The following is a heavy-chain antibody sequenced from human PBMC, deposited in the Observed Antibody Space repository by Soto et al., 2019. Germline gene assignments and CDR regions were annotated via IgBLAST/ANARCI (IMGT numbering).Heavy chain of an antibody. Sequence: SETLSLTCAGSSGSISSSNWWSWVRQPPGKGPEWIGEIYHSGSTNYNPSLKSRVTISVDKSKNQFSLELSSVTAADTAVYYCARDSYGSLGYWGQGTLVTVSS. V-gene: IGHV4-4*02. J-gene: IGHJ4*02. CDR2: IYHSGST. D-gene: IGHD4-17*01. CDR1: SGSISSSNW. CDR3: ARDSYGSLGY.